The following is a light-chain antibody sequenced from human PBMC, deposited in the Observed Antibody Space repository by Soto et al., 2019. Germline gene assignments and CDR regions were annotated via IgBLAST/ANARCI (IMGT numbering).Light chain of an antibody. CDR2: EVS. CDR1: SSDVGGYNY. V-gene: IGLV2-8*01. J-gene: IGLJ2*01. CDR3: SSYARNRDIL. Sequence: QSVLTQPPSASGCPGQSVAISCTGTSSDVGGYNYVSWYQQHPGKAPKLMIYEVSKRPSGVPDRFSGSKSGNTASLTVSGLQAEDEADYYCSSYARNRDILFGGGTKVTVL.